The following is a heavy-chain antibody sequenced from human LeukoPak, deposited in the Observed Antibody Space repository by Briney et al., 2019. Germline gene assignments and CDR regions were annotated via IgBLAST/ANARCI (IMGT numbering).Heavy chain of an antibody. V-gene: IGHV5-10-1*01. J-gene: IGHJ4*02. D-gene: IGHD3-22*01. CDR2: IGPSDSYT. Sequence: GESLKISCKGSGYSFTSYWISWVRQMPGKGLEWMGRIGPSDSYTNYSPSFQGHVTISADKSISTAYLQWSSLKASDTAMYYCAWTYYYDSSGYYRDYWGQGTLVTVSS. CDR1: GYSFTSYW. CDR3: AWTYYYDSSGYYRDY.